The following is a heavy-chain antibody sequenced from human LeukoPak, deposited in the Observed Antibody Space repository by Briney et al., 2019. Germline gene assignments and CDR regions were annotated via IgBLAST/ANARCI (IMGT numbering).Heavy chain of an antibody. V-gene: IGHV3-20*04. D-gene: IGHD4-17*01. CDR3: ARGYYGDYLSDY. CDR1: GFTFDDYG. Sequence: GGSLRLSCAASGFTFDDYGMSWVRQAPGKGLEWVSGINWNGGSTGYADSVKGRFTISRDNAKNSLYLQMNSLRDEDTAVYYCARGYYGDYLSDYWGQGTLVTVSS. CDR2: INWNGGST. J-gene: IGHJ4*02.